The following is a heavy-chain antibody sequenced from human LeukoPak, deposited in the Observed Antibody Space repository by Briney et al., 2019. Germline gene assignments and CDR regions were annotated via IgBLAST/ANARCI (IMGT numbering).Heavy chain of an antibody. CDR1: GYTFINSA. Sequence: ASVKVSCKASGYTFINSAIGWVRQAPGQGLEWMGWISPYNGYTKYAESLQGRVTMTTDTSTSTAYMELRSLRSDDTAMYYCARVGASYDGLIDYWGQGARVTVSS. V-gene: IGHV1-18*01. CDR3: ARVGASYDGLIDY. J-gene: IGHJ4*02. D-gene: IGHD1-26*01. CDR2: ISPYNGYT.